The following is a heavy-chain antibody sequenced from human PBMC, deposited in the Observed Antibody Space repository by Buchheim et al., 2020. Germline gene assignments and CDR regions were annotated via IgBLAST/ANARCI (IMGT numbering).Heavy chain of an antibody. V-gene: IGHV3-74*01. CDR2: INNDGSST. Sequence: EVQLVESGGGLVQPGGSLRLSCAAAGFTFSTYWMHWVRQAPGKGLVWVSRINNDGSSTSYADSVKGRFTISRDNAKNTLYLQMTRLGAEDTALYYCARESPSSTGRLCSFQHWGQSTL. J-gene: IGHJ1*01. D-gene: IGHD2-8*02. CDR1: GFTFSTYW. CDR3: ARESPSSTGRLCSFQH.